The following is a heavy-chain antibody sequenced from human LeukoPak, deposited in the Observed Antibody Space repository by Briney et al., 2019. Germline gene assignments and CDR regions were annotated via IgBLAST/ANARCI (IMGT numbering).Heavy chain of an antibody. J-gene: IGHJ4*02. CDR3: AKVGYCSSTSCYHFDY. D-gene: IGHD2-2*01. CDR2: ISSSSSYI. V-gene: IGHV3-21*01. CDR1: GFTFSTYS. Sequence: GGSLRLSCAASGFTFSTYSMNWVRQAPGKGLEWVSSISSSSSYIYYADSVKGRFTISRDNAKNSLYLQMNSLRAEDTAVYYCAKVGYCSSTSCYHFDYWGQGTLVAVSS.